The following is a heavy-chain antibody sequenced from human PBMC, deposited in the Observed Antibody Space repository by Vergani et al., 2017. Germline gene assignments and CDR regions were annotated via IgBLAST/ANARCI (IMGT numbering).Heavy chain of an antibody. D-gene: IGHD3-22*01. CDR3: ARDSYYYDSSGYYFFVHYFDY. CDR2: IKQDGSEK. Sequence: EVQLVESGGGLVQPGGSLRLSCAASGFTFSSYWMSWVRQAPGKGLEWVANIKQDGSEKYYVYSVKGRFTISRDNAKNSLYLQMNSLRAEDTAVYYCARDSYYYDSSGYYFFVHYFDYWGQGTLVTVSS. J-gene: IGHJ4*02. CDR1: GFTFSSYW. V-gene: IGHV3-7*01.